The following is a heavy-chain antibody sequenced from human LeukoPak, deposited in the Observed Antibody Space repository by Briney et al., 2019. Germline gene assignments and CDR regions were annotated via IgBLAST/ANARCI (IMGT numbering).Heavy chain of an antibody. J-gene: IGHJ4*02. CDR3: AIAVAGTIDY. CDR2: IYHSGST. V-gene: IGHV4-38-2*01. D-gene: IGHD6-19*01. CDR1: GYSINSGYY. Sequence: SETLSLTCAVSGYSINSGYYWGWIRQPPGKGLEWIGSIYHSGSTYYNPSLKSRVTISVDTSKNQFSLKLSSVTAADTAVYYCAIAVAGTIDYWGQGTLVTISS.